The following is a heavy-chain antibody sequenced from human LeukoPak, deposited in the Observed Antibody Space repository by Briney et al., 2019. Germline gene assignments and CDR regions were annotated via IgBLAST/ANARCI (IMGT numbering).Heavy chain of an antibody. CDR2: ISGSGGGI. Sequence: GGSLRLSCAASGFTFSSYAMSWVRQAPGKGLEWVSGISGSGGGIYYADSVKGRFTISRDNSKNTLFLQMNSLRAEDTAIYYCAKERYNKGWHYFDYWGQGTLVSVSS. CDR1: GFTFSSYA. D-gene: IGHD6-19*01. CDR3: AKERYNKGWHYFDY. J-gene: IGHJ4*02. V-gene: IGHV3-23*01.